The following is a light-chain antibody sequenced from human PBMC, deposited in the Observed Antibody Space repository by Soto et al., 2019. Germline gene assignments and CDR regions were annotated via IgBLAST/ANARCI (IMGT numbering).Light chain of an antibody. CDR2: AAS. V-gene: IGKV1-12*01. J-gene: IGKJ5*01. CDR1: QDISTW. CDR3: QQADSLPPVT. Sequence: DIQMTQSPSSVSASVGDRVTITCRASQDISTWLAWYQQKPGKAPKLLIYAASSLFSGVPSRFSGSGSGTDFTLPISSLQPEDFATYYCQQADSLPPVTFGQGTRLDLK.